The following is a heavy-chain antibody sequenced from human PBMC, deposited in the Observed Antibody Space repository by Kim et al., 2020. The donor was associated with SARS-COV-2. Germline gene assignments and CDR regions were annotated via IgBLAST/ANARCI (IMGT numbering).Heavy chain of an antibody. D-gene: IGHD3-10*01. CDR3: AKPSSRGVKTLFDY. CDR2: ISYDGSNK. J-gene: IGHJ4*02. CDR1: GFTFSSYG. V-gene: IGHV3-30*18. Sequence: GGSLRLSCAASGFTFSSYGMHWVRQAPGKGLEWVAVISYDGSNKYYADSVKGRFTISRDNSKNTLYLQMNSLRAEDTAVYYCAKPSSRGVKTLFDYWGQGTLVTVSS.